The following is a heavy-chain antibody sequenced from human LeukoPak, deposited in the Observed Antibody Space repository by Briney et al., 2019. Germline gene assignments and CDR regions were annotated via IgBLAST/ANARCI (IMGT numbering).Heavy chain of an antibody. V-gene: IGHV4-34*01. CDR3: ARASAYSISSGVNL. CDR2: INESGNT. D-gene: IGHD6-6*01. Sequence: SETLSLTCAVYGGSFSGYYWSWVRQPPGKGLEWIGQINESGNTNYSPSLKSRVSMSVDTSKKQFSLKLSSVTAADTAVYYCARASAYSISSGVNLWGQGSLVTVSS. CDR1: GGSFSGYY. J-gene: IGHJ5*02.